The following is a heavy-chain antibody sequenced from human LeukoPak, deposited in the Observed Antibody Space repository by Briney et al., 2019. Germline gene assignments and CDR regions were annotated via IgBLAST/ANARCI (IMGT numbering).Heavy chain of an antibody. CDR3: TRRVNTPEAASGWSTWFDP. D-gene: IGHD6-25*01. V-gene: IGHV3-23*01. CDR1: GFTFSNYY. Sequence: GGSLRLFCTASGFTFSNYYLTSVRQAPAKALEWVSSISGSSNFAEYTASVKGRFTISSDNSKNTLYLQLQLLRADHTALYSSTRRVNTPEAASGWSTWFDPCRHRPALTASS. CDR2: ISGSSNFA. J-gene: IGHJ5*02.